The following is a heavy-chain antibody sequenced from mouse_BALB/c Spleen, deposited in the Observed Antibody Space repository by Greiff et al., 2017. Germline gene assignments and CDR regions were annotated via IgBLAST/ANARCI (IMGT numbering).Heavy chain of an antibody. CDR1: GYSITSGYY. V-gene: IGHV3-6*02. Sequence: EVQLVESGPGLVKPSQSLSLTCSVTGYSITSGYYWNWIRQFPGNKLEWMGYISYDGSNNYNPSLKNRISITRDTSKNQFFLKLNSVTTEDTATYYCARDHYYDYDDFTYWGQGTLVTVSA. D-gene: IGHD2-4*01. J-gene: IGHJ3*01. CDR3: ARDHYYDYDDFTY. CDR2: ISYDGSN.